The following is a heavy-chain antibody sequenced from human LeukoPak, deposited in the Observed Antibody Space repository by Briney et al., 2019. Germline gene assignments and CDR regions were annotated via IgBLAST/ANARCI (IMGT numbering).Heavy chain of an antibody. CDR2: INPNSGGA. CDR3: VTRSYTSGWPT. V-gene: IGHV1-2*02. CDR1: GNTFIGNY. J-gene: IGHJ5*02. D-gene: IGHD6-19*01. Sequence: ASVKVSCKASGNTFIGNYIHWVRQARGQGLEWKGWINPNSGGANYAQRFQGRVTMTRDTSVTTAFLDLDRLTSDDTAVYYCVTRSYTSGWPTWGQGTLVTVSS.